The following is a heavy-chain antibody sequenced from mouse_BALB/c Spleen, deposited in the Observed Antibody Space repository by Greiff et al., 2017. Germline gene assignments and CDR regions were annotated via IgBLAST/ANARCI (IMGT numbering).Heavy chain of an antibody. CDR2: INPSTGST. Sequence: VQLKQSGAELAKPGASVKMSCKASGYTFTSYWMHWVKQRPGQGLEWIGYINPSTGSTEYNQKFKDKATLTADKSSSTAYLQLSSLTSEDTAVYYCNEGLRRRAMDYWGQGTSVTVSS. V-gene: IGHV1-7*01. CDR1: GYTFTSYW. CDR3: NEGLRRRAMDY. J-gene: IGHJ4*01. D-gene: IGHD2-4*01.